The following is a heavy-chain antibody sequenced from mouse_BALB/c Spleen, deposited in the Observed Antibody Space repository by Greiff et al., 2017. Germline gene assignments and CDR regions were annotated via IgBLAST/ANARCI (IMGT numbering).Heavy chain of an antibody. CDR2: IYPYNGGT. CDR3: AREEVITTATPDY. J-gene: IGHJ2*01. D-gene: IGHD1-2*01. Sequence: VQLQQSGPELVKPGASVKISCKASGYTFTDYNMHWVKQSHGKSLEWIGYIYPYNGGTGYNQKFKSKATLTVDNSSSTAYMELRSLTSEDSAVYYCAREEVITTATPDYGGQGTTLTVSS. CDR1: GYTFTDYN. V-gene: IGHV1S29*02.